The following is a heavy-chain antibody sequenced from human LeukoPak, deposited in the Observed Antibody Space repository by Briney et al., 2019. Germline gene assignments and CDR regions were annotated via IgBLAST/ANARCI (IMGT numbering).Heavy chain of an antibody. CDR3: ARDSSGYDPPRGMDV. V-gene: IGHV3-7*01. J-gene: IGHJ6*02. Sequence: PGGSLRLSCAASGFTFSSYWMSWVRQAPGKGPEWVVNINEDGSKKYYVDSVKGRFTISRDNAKNSLYLQMNSLRAEDTAVYYCARDSSGYDPPRGMDVWGQGTTVTVSS. CDR2: INEDGSKK. D-gene: IGHD5-12*01. CDR1: GFTFSSYW.